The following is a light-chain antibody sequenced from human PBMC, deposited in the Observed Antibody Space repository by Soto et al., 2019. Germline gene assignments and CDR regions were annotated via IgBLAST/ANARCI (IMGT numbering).Light chain of an antibody. Sequence: ETVMTQFPATLSVSPGERATLSCRASQSVGSKVAWYQQKPGQAPSLLIYGASTRATGIPVRFSGSGSGTDFTLTISSLQSEDFAVYYCQQYSNWPPVTFGGGTKVEIK. J-gene: IGKJ4*01. CDR2: GAS. V-gene: IGKV3-15*01. CDR3: QQYSNWPPVT. CDR1: QSVGSK.